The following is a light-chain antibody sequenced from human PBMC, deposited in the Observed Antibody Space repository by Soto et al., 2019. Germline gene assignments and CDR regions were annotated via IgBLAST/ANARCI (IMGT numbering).Light chain of an antibody. CDR2: KAS. Sequence: DIQMTQSPSTLSASVGDRVTITCRASQSISSRLAWYQQKTGKAPKLVIYKASSLESGVPSRFSGSGSGTEFTLTISSLQPDDFATYYCQQYNSYWTFGQGTKVDIK. CDR1: QSISSR. V-gene: IGKV1-5*03. J-gene: IGKJ1*01. CDR3: QQYNSYWT.